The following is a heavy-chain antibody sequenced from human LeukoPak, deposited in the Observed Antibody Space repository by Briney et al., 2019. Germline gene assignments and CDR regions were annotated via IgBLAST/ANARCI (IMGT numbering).Heavy chain of an antibody. CDR3: ARTYYDFWSGYSYYYYYGMDV. J-gene: IGHJ6*02. CDR2: MNPNSGNT. D-gene: IGHD3-3*01. CDR1: GYTFTSYD. Sequence: GASVKVSCKASGYTFTSYDINWVRQATGQGLEWVGWMNPNSGNTGYAQKFQGRVTMTRNISISTAYMELSSLRSEDTAVYYCARTYYDFWSGYSYYYYYGMDVWGQGTTVTVSS. V-gene: IGHV1-8*01.